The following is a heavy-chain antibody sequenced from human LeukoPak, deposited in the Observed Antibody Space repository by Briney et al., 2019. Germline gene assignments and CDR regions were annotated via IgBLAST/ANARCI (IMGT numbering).Heavy chain of an antibody. CDR1: GFTFDDYG. J-gene: IGHJ3*02. D-gene: IGHD2-15*01. CDR2: IKTDGSRT. V-gene: IGHV3-74*01. Sequence: GGSLRLSCAASGFTFDDYGMSWVRHAPGKGLVWVSRIKTDGSRTSYADSVKGRFTISRDNAKNTLYLQMNSLRAEDTAVYYCARESYCSGGSCYSGRAFDIWGQGTMVTVSS. CDR3: ARESYCSGGSCYSGRAFDI.